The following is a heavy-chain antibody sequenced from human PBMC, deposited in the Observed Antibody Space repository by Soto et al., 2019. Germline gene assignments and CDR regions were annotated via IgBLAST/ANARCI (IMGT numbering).Heavy chain of an antibody. CDR1: GFTFSNYG. CDR3: ARDDEYSGNGMDV. V-gene: IGHV3-33*01. Sequence: QVQLVESGGGVVQPGSSLRLSCAASGFTFSNYGMHWVRQAPGKGLEWVAVILNDGSNRYHADSVKDRFTISRDNSKNMLYLQMNSLRAEDTAVYYCARDDEYSGNGMDVWGHGTTVTVS. D-gene: IGHD3-10*01. J-gene: IGHJ6*02. CDR2: ILNDGSNR.